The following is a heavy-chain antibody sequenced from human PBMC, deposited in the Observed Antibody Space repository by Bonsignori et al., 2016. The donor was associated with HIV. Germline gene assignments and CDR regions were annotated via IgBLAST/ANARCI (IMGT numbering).Heavy chain of an antibody. CDR1: GFTFRSYF. D-gene: IGHD3-10*01. V-gene: IGHV3-30*02. CDR2: IRYDATNE. J-gene: IGHJ4*02. Sequence: GESLKISCAASGFTFRSYFMHWVRQAPGKGLEWVASIRYDATNEYYADSVKGRFTISRDNSKNTLYLQISSLRTDDTAVYYCAKENRRLTMTRGVLDSWGQGTLVTVSS. CDR3: AKENRRLTMTRGVLDS.